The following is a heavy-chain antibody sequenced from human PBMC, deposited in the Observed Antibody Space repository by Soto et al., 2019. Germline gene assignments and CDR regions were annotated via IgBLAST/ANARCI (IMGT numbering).Heavy chain of an antibody. Sequence: GGSLRLSCAASGFTVSSNYMSWVRQAPGKGLEWVSVIYSGGSTYYADSVKGRFTISRHNSKNKLYLQMNSLRAEATAVYYCAREDSSGWYRGWFDPWGQGTLVTVSS. CDR2: IYSGGST. V-gene: IGHV3-53*04. CDR3: AREDSSGWYRGWFDP. D-gene: IGHD6-19*01. J-gene: IGHJ5*02. CDR1: GFTVSSNY.